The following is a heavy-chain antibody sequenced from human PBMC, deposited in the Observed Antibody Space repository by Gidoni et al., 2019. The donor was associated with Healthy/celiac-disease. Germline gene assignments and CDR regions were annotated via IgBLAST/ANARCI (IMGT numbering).Heavy chain of an antibody. Sequence: QVQLVESGGGVVQPGRALRLSCAASGFPFSSYGLHWVRQAPGKGLEWVAVIWNDGSNKYYADSVKGRFTISRDNSKNTLYLQMNSLRAEDTAVYYCARVQYSGYDFDAFDIWGQGTMVTVSS. J-gene: IGHJ3*02. V-gene: IGHV3-33*01. CDR1: GFPFSSYG. CDR2: IWNDGSNK. D-gene: IGHD5-12*01. CDR3: ARVQYSGYDFDAFDI.